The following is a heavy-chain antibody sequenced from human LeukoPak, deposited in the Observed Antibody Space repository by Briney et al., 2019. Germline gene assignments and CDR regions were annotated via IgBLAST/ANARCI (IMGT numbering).Heavy chain of an antibody. CDR3: ARAVLAMAHDAFDI. CDR1: GYSISSGYY. J-gene: IGHJ3*02. Sequence: PSETLSLTCAVSGYSISSGYYWGWIRQPPGKGLEWIGSIYHSGSTYYNPSLKSRVTISVDTSKNQFSLKLSSETAADTAVYYCARAVLAMAHDAFDIWGQGTMVTVSS. V-gene: IGHV4-38-2*01. CDR2: IYHSGST. D-gene: IGHD5-18*01.